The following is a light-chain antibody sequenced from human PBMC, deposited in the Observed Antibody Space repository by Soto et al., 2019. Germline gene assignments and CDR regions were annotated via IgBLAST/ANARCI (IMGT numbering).Light chain of an antibody. V-gene: IGKV3-20*01. Sequence: EIVLTQSPGTPSLSPGERATLSCRASQSVNINYLAWYQQKPDQGPRLHMYGASSRATGIPDRFSGSGSGTDFTLTISRLEPEDFAVYYCQQYDSSPRTFGQGTKVEIK. CDR1: QSVNINY. J-gene: IGKJ1*01. CDR2: GAS. CDR3: QQYDSSPRT.